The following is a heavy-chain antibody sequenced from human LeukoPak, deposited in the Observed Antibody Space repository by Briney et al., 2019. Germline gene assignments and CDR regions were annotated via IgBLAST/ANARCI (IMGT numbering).Heavy chain of an antibody. D-gene: IGHD3-10*01. CDR3: AREGITMVRGVDY. J-gene: IGHJ4*02. CDR2: INHSGST. CDR1: GGSFSGYY. Sequence: SETLSLTCAVYGGSFSGYYWSWIRQPPGKGLEWIGEINHSGSTNYNPSLKSRVTISVDTSKNQFSLKLSSVTAADTAVYYCAREGITMVRGVDYWGQGTLVTVSS. V-gene: IGHV4-34*01.